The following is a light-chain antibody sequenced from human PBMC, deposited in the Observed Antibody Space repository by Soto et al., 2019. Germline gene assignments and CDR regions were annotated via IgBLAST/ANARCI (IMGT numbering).Light chain of an antibody. Sequence: EIVLTQSPGTLSLSPGEGVTLSCRASQSVSSLAWYQQKPGQAPRLLIYGASSRATGIQDRFSGSGSGTDFTLTISRLEPEEFAVYYCQQYATSPPCTFGQGTRLEIK. J-gene: IGKJ5*01. CDR1: QSVSS. V-gene: IGKV3-20*01. CDR3: QQYATSPPCT. CDR2: GAS.